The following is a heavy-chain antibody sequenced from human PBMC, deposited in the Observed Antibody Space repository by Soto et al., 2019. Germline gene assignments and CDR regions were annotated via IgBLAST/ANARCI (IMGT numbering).Heavy chain of an antibody. J-gene: IGHJ4*02. D-gene: IGHD6-25*01. CDR3: AREGAAAAKMFDF. Sequence: QVQLVQSGTEVKEPGASVKVSCKTSGYTLADYYLHWVRQAPGQGLEWMGLISHDGGWTPRAQKFQDILTVTRDTSAGTVDMELSSLRSEDTAVYYCAREGAAAAKMFDFWGMGTLVSVSS. CDR1: GYTLADYY. CDR2: ISHDGGWT. V-gene: IGHV1-46*01.